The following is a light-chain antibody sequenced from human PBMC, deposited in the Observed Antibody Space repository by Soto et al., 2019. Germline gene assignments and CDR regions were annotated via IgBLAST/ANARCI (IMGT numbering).Light chain of an antibody. CDR2: AAS. Sequence: DIQMTQSPSSLSASVGDRVTITCRASQTISSYLNWYQQKPGKAPKLLIYAASSLQSGVPSRFSGSESGTDFTLTISSLQPEDFATYYCQHSYLTPLTFGPGTKVDLK. V-gene: IGKV1-39*01. J-gene: IGKJ3*01. CDR3: QHSYLTPLT. CDR1: QTISSY.